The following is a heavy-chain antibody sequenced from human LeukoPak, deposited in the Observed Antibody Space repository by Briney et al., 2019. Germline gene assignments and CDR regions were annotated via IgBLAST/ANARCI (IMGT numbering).Heavy chain of an antibody. D-gene: IGHD3-3*01. CDR2: IIPIFGTA. V-gene: IGHV1-69*13. J-gene: IGHJ4*02. Sequence: SVKVSCKASGGAFSTYAISWMRQAPGQGLEWMGGIIPIFGTANYAQKFQGRATITADESTRTTYMELNSLRSEDTAVYYCAILPRPILGVVINLDYWGQGTLVTVSS. CDR3: AILPRPILGVVINLDY. CDR1: GGAFSTYA.